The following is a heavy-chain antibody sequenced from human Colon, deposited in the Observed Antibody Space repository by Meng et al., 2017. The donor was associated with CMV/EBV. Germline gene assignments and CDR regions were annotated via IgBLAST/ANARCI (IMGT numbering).Heavy chain of an antibody. D-gene: IGHD4-11*01. J-gene: IGHJ4*02. Sequence: GGSLRLSCAVSGLQIEASAMHWIRQVPGKGLEWVSGISWQSGSIDYADSVKGRFTISRDSAKNSLFLQMNSLRPEDMAVYYCVKGIRPTVRVPEYFFDVWGQGTPVTVSS. V-gene: IGHV3-9*03. CDR2: ISWQSGSI. CDR1: GLQIEASA. CDR3: VKGIRPTVRVPEYFFDV.